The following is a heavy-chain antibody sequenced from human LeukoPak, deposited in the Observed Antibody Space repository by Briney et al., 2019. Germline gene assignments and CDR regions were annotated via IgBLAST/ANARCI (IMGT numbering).Heavy chain of an antibody. V-gene: IGHV3-7*01. CDR2: IKQDGSEK. D-gene: IGHD3-3*01. Sequence: RAGGSLRLSCAASGFTFSSYWMSWVRQAPGKGLEWVANIKQDGSEKYYVDSVKGRFTISRDNAKNSLYLQMNSLRAEDTAVYYCARVDFWSGYLYYYMDVWGKGTTVTVSS. CDR1: GFTFSSYW. J-gene: IGHJ6*03. CDR3: ARVDFWSGYLYYYMDV.